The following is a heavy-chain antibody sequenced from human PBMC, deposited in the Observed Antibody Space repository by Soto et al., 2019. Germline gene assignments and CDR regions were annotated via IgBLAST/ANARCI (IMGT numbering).Heavy chain of an antibody. D-gene: IGHD2-2*01. J-gene: IGHJ4*02. CDR1: GFTFNSYA. Sequence: GSLRLSCAVSGFTFNSYAMTWVRQPPGKGLEWVSSISGSGDVIYYADSVKGRFTISRDNSKITLYLQLNSLRAEDTGIYYCAKYRSTSSGAEGFDYWGQGALVTVSS. CDR2: ISGSGDVI. V-gene: IGHV3-23*01. CDR3: AKYRSTSSGAEGFDY.